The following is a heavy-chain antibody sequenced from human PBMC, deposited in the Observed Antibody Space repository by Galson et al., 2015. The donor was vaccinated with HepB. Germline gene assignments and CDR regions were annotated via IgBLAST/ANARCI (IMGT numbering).Heavy chain of an antibody. CDR3: AREDGSSWYFDPDYYFDY. CDR1: GFTFSSYW. Sequence: SLRLSCAASGFTFSSYWMSWVRQAPGKGLEWVANIKQDGSEKYYVDSVKGRFTISRDNAKNSLYLQMNSLRAEDTAVYYCAREDGSSWYFDPDYYFDYWGQGTLVTVSS. CDR2: IKQDGSEK. V-gene: IGHV3-7*03. D-gene: IGHD6-13*01. J-gene: IGHJ4*02.